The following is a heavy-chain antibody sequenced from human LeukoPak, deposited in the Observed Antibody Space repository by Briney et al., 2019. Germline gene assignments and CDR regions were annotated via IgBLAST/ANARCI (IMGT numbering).Heavy chain of an antibody. CDR2: INHSGCT. J-gene: IGHJ4*02. Sequence: SETLSLTCAVYGGSFSGYYWSWIRQPPGKGLEWIGEINHSGCTNYNPSLKSRVTISVETSKNQFSLKVRSVTAADPAVYYCARGPRYSYESSGYYYNYWGQGTLVTVSS. V-gene: IGHV4-34*01. CDR3: ARGPRYSYESSGYYYNY. D-gene: IGHD3-22*01. CDR1: GGSFSGYY.